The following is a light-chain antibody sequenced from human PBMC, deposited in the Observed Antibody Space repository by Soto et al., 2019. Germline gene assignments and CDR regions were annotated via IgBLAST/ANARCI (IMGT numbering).Light chain of an antibody. CDR1: QGINTY. Sequence: DLPMTQSPSSLSASVGDRVTITCQASQGINTYLKWYQQKPGKAPKLLIYDASKLERGVPSRFSGGGSGTDFTLTITSLQPEDIATYFCQHYDKLLLTFGGGTKVELK. CDR3: QHYDKLLLT. J-gene: IGKJ4*01. CDR2: DAS. V-gene: IGKV1-33*01.